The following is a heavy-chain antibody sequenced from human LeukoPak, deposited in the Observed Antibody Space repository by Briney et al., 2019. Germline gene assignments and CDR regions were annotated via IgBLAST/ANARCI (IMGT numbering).Heavy chain of an antibody. CDR2: ISGSGGST. Sequence: GGSLRLSCAASGFTFSNYAMSWVRQAPGKGLEWVSAISGSGGSTYYADSVKGRFTISRDNSKNTLYLQMNSLRAEDTAVYYCAKDSIISSGTVTNAGDYWGQGTLVTVSS. J-gene: IGHJ4*02. CDR3: AKDSIISSGTVTNAGDY. CDR1: GFTFSNYA. D-gene: IGHD4-17*01. V-gene: IGHV3-23*01.